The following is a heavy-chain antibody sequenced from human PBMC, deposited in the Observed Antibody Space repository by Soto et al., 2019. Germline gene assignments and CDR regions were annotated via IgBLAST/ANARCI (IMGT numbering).Heavy chain of an antibody. J-gene: IGHJ5*02. CDR3: ARDKLDQNNYGSSFDP. V-gene: IGHV3-7*01. Sequence: GGSLRLSCAMSGFTFERYWMSWVRQVPGKGPEWVANIKHDGSEKYYVESAKGRFTISRDNAKNSLYLQMDSLRAEDTAVYHCARDKLDQNNYGSSFDPWGQGTMVTVSS. CDR2: IKHDGSEK. D-gene: IGHD3-16*01. CDR1: GFTFERYW.